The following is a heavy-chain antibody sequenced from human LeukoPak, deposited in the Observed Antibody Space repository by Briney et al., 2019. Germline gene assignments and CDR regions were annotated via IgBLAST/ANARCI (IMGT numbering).Heavy chain of an antibody. J-gene: IGHJ6*02. CDR2: VNRDGSET. CDR3: ARNNGMDV. CDR1: GFALSSHW. V-gene: IGHV3-7*03. Sequence: GGSLRLSCAASGFALSSHWMTWVRQVPGRGPEWVANVNRDGSETYYLDSVKDRFTISKDNAKNSLYLQMNSLRAEDTALYHCARNNGMDVWGQGTTVIVSS.